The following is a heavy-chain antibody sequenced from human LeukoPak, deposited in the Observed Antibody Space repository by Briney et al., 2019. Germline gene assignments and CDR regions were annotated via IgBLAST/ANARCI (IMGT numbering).Heavy chain of an antibody. V-gene: IGHV3-15*07. CDR3: ISPRTSSY. D-gene: IGHD2-2*01. J-gene: IGHJ4*02. CDR1: GFTFNKAW. Sequence: GGSLRLSCAASGFTFNKAWMNWVRQAPGKGLEWVGRIKSKIDGGTTDYAAPVKGRFIISRDDSKNTLYLQMNSLETEDTALYYCISPRTSSYWGQGTLVTVSS. CDR2: IKSKIDGGTT.